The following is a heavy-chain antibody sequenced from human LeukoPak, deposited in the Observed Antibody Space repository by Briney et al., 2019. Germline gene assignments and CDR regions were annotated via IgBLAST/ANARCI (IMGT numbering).Heavy chain of an antibody. J-gene: IGHJ4*02. Sequence: PGGSLRPSCAASGFTFNTYWMHWVRQAPGKGLVWVSRINNDGSDVNYADSVKGRFTISRDNAKNILYLQMNSLRAEDTAVYYCARVFHLIDHWGQGTLVTVTS. CDR1: GFTFNTYW. CDR3: ARVFHLIDH. V-gene: IGHV3-74*01. CDR2: INNDGSDV.